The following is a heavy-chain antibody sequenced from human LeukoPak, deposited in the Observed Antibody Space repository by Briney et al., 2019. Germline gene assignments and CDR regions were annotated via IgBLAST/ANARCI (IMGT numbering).Heavy chain of an antibody. J-gene: IGHJ4*01. V-gene: IGHV3-23*01. D-gene: IGHD1-14*01. CDR3: AKVGGGGRNRAKYSFAF. CDR2: ISGGGSAR. Sequence: SGGSLRLSCAASGFTFSSYAMSWVRQAPGKGLEWVSVISGGGSARYYADSVKGRFTISRDTSKNTLDLQMNSLRAEDTAVYFCAKVGGGGRNRAKYSFAFWGQGPLVTVSS. CDR1: GFTFSSYA.